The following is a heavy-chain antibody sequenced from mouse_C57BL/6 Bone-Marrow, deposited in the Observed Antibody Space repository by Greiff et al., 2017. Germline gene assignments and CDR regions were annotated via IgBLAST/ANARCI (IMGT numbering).Heavy chain of an antibody. V-gene: IGHV1-64*01. D-gene: IGHD2-1*01. CDR2: IHPNSGST. CDR1: GYTFTSYW. Sequence: QVQLQQPGAELVKPGASVKLSCKASGYTFTSYWMHWVKQRPGQGLEWIGIIHPNSGSTNYTEQFKSKATLPVDKSSSTAYMQLSSLTSEDSAVYYCAREGNFFFDDWGQGTTLTVSS. J-gene: IGHJ2*01. CDR3: AREGNFFFDD.